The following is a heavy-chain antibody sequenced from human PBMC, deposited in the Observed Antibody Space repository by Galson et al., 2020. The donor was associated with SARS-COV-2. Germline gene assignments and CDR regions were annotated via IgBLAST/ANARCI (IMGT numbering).Heavy chain of an antibody. J-gene: IGHJ2*01. V-gene: IGHV4-30-2*01. Sequence: SETLSLTCAVSGGSIFSGGYSWTWIRQPPGKGLEWIGYIYQSGATHYNPSLKSRLTISVDRSKNQLSLDLRCVSVADSAVYYCARRYTYGLCPCWYFDRWGRGPLVTVSS. D-gene: IGHD5-18*01. CDR2: IYQSGAT. CDR3: ARRYTYGLCPCWYFDR. CDR1: GGSIFSGGYS.